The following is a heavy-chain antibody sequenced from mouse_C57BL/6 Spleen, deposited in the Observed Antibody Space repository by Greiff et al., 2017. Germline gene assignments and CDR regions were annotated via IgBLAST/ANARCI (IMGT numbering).Heavy chain of an antibody. Sequence: EVQLVESGEGLVKPGGCLKLSCAASGFTLSSYAMSWVRQTPEKRLEWVAYISSGGDYIYYADTVKGRFTISRDNARNTLYLQMSSLKSEDTAMYYCTREITTVVRGYAMDYWGQGTSVTVSS. D-gene: IGHD1-1*01. J-gene: IGHJ4*01. CDR1: GFTLSSYA. CDR2: ISSGGDYI. CDR3: TREITTVVRGYAMDY. V-gene: IGHV5-9-1*02.